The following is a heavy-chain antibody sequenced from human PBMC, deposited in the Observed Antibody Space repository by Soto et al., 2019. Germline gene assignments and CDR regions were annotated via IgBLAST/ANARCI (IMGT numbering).Heavy chain of an antibody. D-gene: IGHD3-3*01. Sequence: GGSLRLSCAASGFTFSSYSMNWVRQAPGKGLEWVSSISSSSSYIYYADSVKGRFTISRDNAKNSLYLQMNSLRAEDTAVYYCAAYYDFWSGHFDYWGQGTLVTVSS. V-gene: IGHV3-21*01. CDR3: AAYYDFWSGHFDY. CDR1: GFTFSSYS. J-gene: IGHJ4*02. CDR2: ISSSSSYI.